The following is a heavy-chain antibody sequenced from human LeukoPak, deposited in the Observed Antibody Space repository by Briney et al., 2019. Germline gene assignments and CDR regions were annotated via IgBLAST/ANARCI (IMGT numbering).Heavy chain of an antibody. CDR1: GFTVSSNY. CDR2: IYSGGST. Sequence: GGSLRLSCAASGFTVSSNYMSWVRQAPGKGLEWVSVIYSGGSTYYADSVKGRFTISRDNSKNTLYLQMNSLRAEDTAVYYCAKDPYFRIAAFWFDPWGQGTLVTVSS. J-gene: IGHJ5*02. CDR3: AKDPYFRIAAFWFDP. V-gene: IGHV3-53*01. D-gene: IGHD6-6*01.